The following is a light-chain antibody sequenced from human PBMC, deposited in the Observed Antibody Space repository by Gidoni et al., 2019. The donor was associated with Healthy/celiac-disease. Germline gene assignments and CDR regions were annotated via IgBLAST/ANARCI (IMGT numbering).Light chain of an antibody. CDR1: PRVSSY. Sequence: EIVLTQSPATLSLSPGERATLSCSASPRVSSYLAWYQQKPGQAPRLLSYDASNRATGIPARFSGSGSGTDFTLTISSLEPEDFAVYYCQQRSNWPPITFGQXTRLEIK. V-gene: IGKV3-11*01. J-gene: IGKJ5*01. CDR2: DAS. CDR3: QQRSNWPPIT.